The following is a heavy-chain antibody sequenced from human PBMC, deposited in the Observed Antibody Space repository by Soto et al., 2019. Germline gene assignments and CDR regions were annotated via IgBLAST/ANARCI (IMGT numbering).Heavy chain of an antibody. CDR3: ARVKAQILSSGWYGGDEF. CDR1: GFTFSTYA. CDR2: IRGSGGNT. J-gene: IGHJ3*01. Sequence: EVQLLESGGGLVQPGGSLRLSCAASGFTFSTYAMSWVRQAPGKGLEWVATIRGSGGNTHYADSVKGRFTTSRDNSEYTVDLQMNSLRAEDTAVYYCARVKAQILSSGWYGGDEFWGHGTMVTVSS. V-gene: IGHV3-23*01. D-gene: IGHD6-19*01.